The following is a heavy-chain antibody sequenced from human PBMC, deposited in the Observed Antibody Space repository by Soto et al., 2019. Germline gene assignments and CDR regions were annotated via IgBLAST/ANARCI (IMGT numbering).Heavy chain of an antibody. Sequence: SGPTLVNPTQTLTLTCTFSGFSLSTSGVGVGWNRQPPGKALEWLALIYWNDDKRYSPSLKRRLTITKDTSKNQVFLTMTNMDPVDTATFFFAHPQPSDCSSTSCLGSFDYWGQGTLVTVSS. CDR2: IYWNDDK. D-gene: IGHD2-2*01. CDR1: GFSLSTSGVG. V-gene: IGHV2-5*01. CDR3: AHPQPSDCSSTSCLGSFDY. J-gene: IGHJ4*02.